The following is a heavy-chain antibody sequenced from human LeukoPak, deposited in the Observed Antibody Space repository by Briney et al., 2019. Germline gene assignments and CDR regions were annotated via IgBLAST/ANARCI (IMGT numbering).Heavy chain of an antibody. Sequence: PSETLSLTCTVSGGSISSYYWSWIRQPAGKGLEWIGRIYTSGSTNYNPSLKSRVTMSVDTSKNQFSLKLSSVTAADTAVYYCARVFKAARPPHYYYMDVWGKGTTVTVSS. V-gene: IGHV4-4*07. CDR2: IYTSGST. CDR1: GGSISSYY. D-gene: IGHD6-6*01. J-gene: IGHJ6*03. CDR3: ARVFKAARPPHYYYMDV.